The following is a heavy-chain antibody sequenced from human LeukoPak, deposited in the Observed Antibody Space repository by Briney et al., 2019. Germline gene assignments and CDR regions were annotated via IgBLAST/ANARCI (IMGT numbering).Heavy chain of an antibody. CDR2: IWYGGSNK. Sequence: GGSLRLSCAASGFTFSSYGMHWVRQAPGKGLEWVAVIWYGGSNKYYADSVKGRFTISRDNSKNTLYLQMNSLRAEDTAVYYCARDSSSWYSTGIDPWGQGTLVTVSS. J-gene: IGHJ5*02. V-gene: IGHV3-33*01. CDR1: GFTFSSYG. D-gene: IGHD6-13*01. CDR3: ARDSSSWYSTGIDP.